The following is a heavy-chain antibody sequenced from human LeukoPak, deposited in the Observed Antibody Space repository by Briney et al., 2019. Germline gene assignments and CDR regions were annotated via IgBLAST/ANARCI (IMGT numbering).Heavy chain of an antibody. CDR1: GGSISSYY. CDR2: IYYSGST. CDR3: ARDNSSGWYFLDY. D-gene: IGHD6-19*01. V-gene: IGHV4-59*01. J-gene: IGHJ4*02. Sequence: SETLSLTCTVSGGSISSYYWSWVRQPPGKGLEWIGYIYYSGSTNYNPSLKSRVTISVDTSKNQFSLKLSSVTAADTAVYYCARDNSSGWYFLDYWGQGTLVTVSS.